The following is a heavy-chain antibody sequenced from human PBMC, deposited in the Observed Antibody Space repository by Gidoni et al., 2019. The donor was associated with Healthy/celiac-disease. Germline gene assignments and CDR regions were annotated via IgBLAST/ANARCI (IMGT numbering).Heavy chain of an antibody. CDR2: IYYSGST. CDR1: GGSISSYY. CDR3: ARDYYGSGGYYFDY. D-gene: IGHD3-10*01. V-gene: IGHV4-59*01. J-gene: IGHJ4*02. Sequence: QVQLPESGPGLVKPSETLSLTCTVSGGSISSYYWSWIRQPPGKGLEWIGYIYYSGSTNYNPSLKSRVTISVDTSKNQFSLKLSSVTAADTAVYYCARDYYGSGGYYFDYWGQGTLVTVSS.